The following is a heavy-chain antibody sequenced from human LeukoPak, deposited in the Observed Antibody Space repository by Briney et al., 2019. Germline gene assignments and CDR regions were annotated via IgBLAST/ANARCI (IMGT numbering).Heavy chain of an antibody. CDR2: IIPILGIA. CDR3: ARDNRPGCSSTSCYCDY. D-gene: IGHD2-2*01. CDR1: GGTFSSYA. V-gene: IGHV1-69*04. J-gene: IGHJ4*02. Sequence: WASVKVSCKASGGTFSSYAISWVRQAPGQGLEWMGRIIPILGIANYAQKFQGRVTITADKSTSTAYMELSSLRSEDTAVYYCARDNRPGCSSTSCYCDYWGQGTLVTVSS.